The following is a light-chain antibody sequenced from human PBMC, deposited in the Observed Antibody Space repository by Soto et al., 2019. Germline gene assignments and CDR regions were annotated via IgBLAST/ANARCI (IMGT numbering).Light chain of an antibody. CDR1: QSIATL. CDR2: RTS. V-gene: IGKV3-15*01. J-gene: IGKJ5*01. CDR3: QQYNNWPIT. Sequence: SQSPAILSASLRDRVTLSYRASQSIATLLAWYQLKPGQAPRLLIYRTSTRATGIPDRFSGSGSGTDFSLIISGLQSEDFAIYYCQQYNNWPITFGQGTRLEIK.